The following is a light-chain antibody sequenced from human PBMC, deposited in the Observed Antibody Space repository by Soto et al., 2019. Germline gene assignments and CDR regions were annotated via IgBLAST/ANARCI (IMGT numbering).Light chain of an antibody. CDR1: QSVSTSY. Sequence: EIVLTQSPDTLSVSPGERATVSCRASQSVSTSYLAWYQQKPGQALRLLIYDASNRATGIPARFSGSGSGTDFTLTISSLEPEDFAVYYCQQRSNWPTFGQGTRLEIK. J-gene: IGKJ5*01. CDR2: DAS. V-gene: IGKV3D-20*02. CDR3: QQRSNWPT.